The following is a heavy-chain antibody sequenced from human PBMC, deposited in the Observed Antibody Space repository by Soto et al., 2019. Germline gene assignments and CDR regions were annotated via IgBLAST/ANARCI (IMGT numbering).Heavy chain of an antibody. CDR1: GFTFSSYA. CDR3: AKGGAVAVPGGDAFGI. CDR2: ISGSGGST. Sequence: PGGSLRLSCAASGFTFSSYAMSWFRQAPGKGLEWVSAISGSGGSTYYADSVKGRFTISRDNSKNTLYLQMNSLRAEDTAVYYCAKGGAVAVPGGDAFGIWGQGTMVTVSS. J-gene: IGHJ3*02. D-gene: IGHD6-19*01. V-gene: IGHV3-23*01.